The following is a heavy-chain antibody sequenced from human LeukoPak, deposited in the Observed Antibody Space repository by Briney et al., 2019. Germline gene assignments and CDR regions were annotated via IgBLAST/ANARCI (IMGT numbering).Heavy chain of an antibody. D-gene: IGHD6-19*01. CDR2: ISAYNGNT. CDR3: ARDPTLHIAVAGSSAFDI. CDR1: GYTFTSYG. V-gene: IGHV1-18*01. Sequence: ASVKVSCKASGYTFTSYGISWVRQAPGQGLEWMGWISAYNGNTNYAQKPQGRVTMTTDTSTSTAYMELRSLRSDDTAVYYCARDPTLHIAVAGSSAFDIWGQGTMVTVSS. J-gene: IGHJ3*02.